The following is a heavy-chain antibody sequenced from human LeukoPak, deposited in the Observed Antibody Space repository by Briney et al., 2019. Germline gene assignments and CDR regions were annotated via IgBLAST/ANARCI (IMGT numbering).Heavy chain of an antibody. V-gene: IGHV3-21*01. D-gene: IGHD3-10*01. CDR2: ISSSSIYI. Sequence: PGGSLRLSCVASGFIFSSYSMNWVRQAPGKGLEWVSSISSSSIYIYYADSVKGRFTISRDNAKNSLFLQMNSLRAEDTAVYYCARDGSGRVPEMSAPDYWGQGTLVTVSS. J-gene: IGHJ4*02. CDR1: GFIFSSYS. CDR3: ARDGSGRVPEMSAPDY.